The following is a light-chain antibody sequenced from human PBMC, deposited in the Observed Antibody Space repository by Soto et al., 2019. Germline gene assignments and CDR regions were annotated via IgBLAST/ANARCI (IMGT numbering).Light chain of an antibody. CDR1: QGIRND. CDR2: SAS. J-gene: IGKJ3*01. V-gene: IGKV1-6*01. Sequence: AIQMSQSPSSLSASVGDRVTITCRASQGIRNDLGWYQQKPGKAPKLLIYSASSLQGGVPSRFSGSGSGTDFTLTISSLQPEDFATYYCLQDYNYPFTFGPGTKVDIK. CDR3: LQDYNYPFT.